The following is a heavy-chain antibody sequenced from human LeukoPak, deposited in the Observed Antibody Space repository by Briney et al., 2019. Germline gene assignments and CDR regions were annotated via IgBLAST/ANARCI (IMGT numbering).Heavy chain of an antibody. CDR3: AREFLQEEFGY. V-gene: IGHV3-21*01. D-gene: IGHD3-3*01. J-gene: IGHJ4*02. Sequence: GGSLRLSCVASGFTFNTYSMNWVRQAPGKGLEWVSSISGSSINMYYADSVKGRFTISRDNAKNSLYLQMNSLRAEDTAVYYCAREFLQEEFGYWGQGTLVTVSS. CDR2: ISGSSINM. CDR1: GFTFNTYS.